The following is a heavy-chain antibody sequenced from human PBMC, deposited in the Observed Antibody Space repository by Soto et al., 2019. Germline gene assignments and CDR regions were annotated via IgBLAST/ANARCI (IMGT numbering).Heavy chain of an antibody. CDR2: IDPSDSYT. V-gene: IGHV5-10-1*01. CDR3: AASRAAAGMEFYYYYGMDV. D-gene: IGHD6-13*01. Sequence: GASLKISCKGSGYSFTSYWISWVRQMPGKGLEWMGRIDPSDSYTNYSPSFQGHVTISADKSISTAYLQWSSLKASATAMYYCAASRAAAGMEFYYYYGMDVWGQGTTVTVSS. J-gene: IGHJ6*02. CDR1: GYSFTSYW.